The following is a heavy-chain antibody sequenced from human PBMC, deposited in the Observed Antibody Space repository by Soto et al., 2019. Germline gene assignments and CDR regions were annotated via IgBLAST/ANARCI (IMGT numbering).Heavy chain of an antibody. V-gene: IGHV3-11*05. CDR2: INSSSSYT. CDR1: GFTFSDYY. J-gene: IGHJ2*01. D-gene: IGHD6-13*01. CDR3: ARTIVAAGGRRYFDL. Sequence: QVQLVESGGGLVQPGGSLRLSCAASGFTFSDYYMSWIRQAPGKGLEWVSYINSSSSYTNYADSVKGRFTISRDNAKTSLYLQMNSLRAEDTAVYYCARTIVAAGGRRYFDLWGRGTLVTVSS.